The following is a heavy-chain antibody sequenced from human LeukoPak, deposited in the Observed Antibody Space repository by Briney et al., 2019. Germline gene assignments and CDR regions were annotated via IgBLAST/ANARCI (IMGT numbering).Heavy chain of an antibody. V-gene: IGHV4-59*01. J-gene: IGHJ4*02. CDR1: GDSISSYY. D-gene: IGHD6-6*01. CDR2: IYYTGST. Sequence: SETLSLTCTVSGDSISSYYWSWIRQPPGKGLEGIGYIYYTGSTNYNPSLTSRVNISVDTSKNQFSLNLTSVTAADTAVYYCARWGSIAVARFDYWGQGTLVTVSS. CDR3: ARWGSIAVARFDY.